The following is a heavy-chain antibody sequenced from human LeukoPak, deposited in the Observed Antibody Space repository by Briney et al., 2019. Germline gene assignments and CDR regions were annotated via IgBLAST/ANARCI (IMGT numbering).Heavy chain of an antibody. CDR1: GFTFSSYE. CDR3: ARDFYDYGDLFYYYYGMDV. D-gene: IGHD4-17*01. CDR2: ISSSGSAI. Sequence: GGSLRLSCAASGFTFSSYEMTWVRQAPGKGLEWISYISSSGSAIYYADSVKGRFTISRDNAKDSLYLQMNSLRAEDTAVYYCARDFYDYGDLFYYYYGMDVWGQGTTVTVSS. V-gene: IGHV3-48*03. J-gene: IGHJ6*02.